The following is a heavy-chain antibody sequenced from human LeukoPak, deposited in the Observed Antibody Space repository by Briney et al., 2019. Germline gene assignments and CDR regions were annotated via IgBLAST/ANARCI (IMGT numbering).Heavy chain of an antibody. CDR3: ARAKVANSGLDY. J-gene: IGHJ4*02. V-gene: IGHV4-30-4*08. CDR2: IYYSGST. CDR1: GGSISSGDFY. Sequence: SETLSLTCTVSGGSISSGDFYWSWIRQPPGKGLEWIGHIYYSGSTYYNPSLKRRVTISLDRSKNQFSLKLTSVTAADTAVYYCARAKVANSGLDYWGQGTLVTVSS. D-gene: IGHD1-26*01.